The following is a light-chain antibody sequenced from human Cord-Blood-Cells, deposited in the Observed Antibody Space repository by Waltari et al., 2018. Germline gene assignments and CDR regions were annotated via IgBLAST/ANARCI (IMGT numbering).Light chain of an antibody. CDR1: KLGDKY. V-gene: IGLV3-1*01. J-gene: IGLJ2*01. Sequence: SYELTQPPSVSVSPGQTASITCSGDKLGDKYDCWYQQKPVPSPVLVIYQDSKRPSGIPERFSGSNSGNTATLTISGTQAMDEADYYCQAWDSSTVVFGGGTKLTVL. CDR3: QAWDSSTVV. CDR2: QDS.